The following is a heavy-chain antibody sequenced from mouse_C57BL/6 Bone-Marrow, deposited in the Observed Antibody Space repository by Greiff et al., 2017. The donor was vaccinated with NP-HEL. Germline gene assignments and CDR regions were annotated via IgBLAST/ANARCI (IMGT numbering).Heavy chain of an antibody. V-gene: IGHV7-3*01. D-gene: IGHD2-4*01. Sequence: DVMLVESGGGLVQPGGSLSLSCAASGFTFTDYYMSWVRQPPGKALEWLGFIRNKANGYTTEYSASVKGRFTISRDNSQSILYLQMNALRAEDSATYYCARSIYDYDPYFAYWGQGTLVTVSA. J-gene: IGHJ3*01. CDR1: GFTFTDYY. CDR3: ARSIYDYDPYFAY. CDR2: IRNKANGYTT.